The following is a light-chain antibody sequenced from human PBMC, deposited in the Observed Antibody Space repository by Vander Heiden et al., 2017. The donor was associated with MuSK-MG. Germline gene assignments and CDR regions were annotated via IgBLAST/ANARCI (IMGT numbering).Light chain of an antibody. CDR1: QDIGTV. J-gene: IGKJ4*01. Sequence: VFTQSPAILSVSPVVRATLSCRASQDIGTVLDWYQQTRGHPTRLIIYDASKRAAGTPPRFSGSGSGTDFTLTISSVEPEDFAVYYCQQRSDWPPHTFGGGTKLDI. V-gene: IGKV3-11*01. CDR3: QQRSDWPPHT. CDR2: DAS.